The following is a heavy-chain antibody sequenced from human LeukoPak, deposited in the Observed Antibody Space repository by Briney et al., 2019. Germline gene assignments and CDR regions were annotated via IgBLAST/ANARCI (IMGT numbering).Heavy chain of an antibody. J-gene: IGHJ4*02. V-gene: IGHV3-11*01. D-gene: IGHD5-18*01. Sequence: GGSLRLSCAASGFTFSSYAMSWIRQAPGKGLEWVSYISSSGSTIYYADSVKGRFTISRDNARNSLYLQMNNLRAEDTAVFYCAREDSALDYWGQGTLVTVSS. CDR3: AREDSALDY. CDR1: GFTFSSYA. CDR2: ISSSGSTI.